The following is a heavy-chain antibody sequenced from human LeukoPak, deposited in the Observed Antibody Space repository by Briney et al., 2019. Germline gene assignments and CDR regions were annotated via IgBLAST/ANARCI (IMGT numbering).Heavy chain of an antibody. V-gene: IGHV3-23*01. CDR2: ISRSGGST. Sequence: GGSLRPSCAASAFTFSNTWMSWVRQAPGKGLEWVSAISRSGGSTYYADSVKGRFTISRDNSKNTLYLQMNSLTAADTAVYYCAKDSELGLRGDFDYWGQGTLVTVSA. CDR1: AFTFSNTW. CDR3: AKDSELGLRGDFDY. J-gene: IGHJ4*02. D-gene: IGHD5-18*01.